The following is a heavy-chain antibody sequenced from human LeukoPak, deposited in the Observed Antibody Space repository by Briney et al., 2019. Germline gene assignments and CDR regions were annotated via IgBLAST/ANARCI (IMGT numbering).Heavy chain of an antibody. J-gene: IGHJ4*02. V-gene: IGHV1-69*05. Sequence: SVKVSCKASGGTFSSYAISWVRQAPGQGLEWMGGIIPIFGTANYAQKFQGRVTITTDESTSTAYMELSSLRSEDTAVYYCARDGPLGYCSGGSCYSGYWGQGTLVTVSS. D-gene: IGHD2-15*01. CDR2: IIPIFGTA. CDR1: GGTFSSYA. CDR3: ARDGPLGYCSGGSCYSGY.